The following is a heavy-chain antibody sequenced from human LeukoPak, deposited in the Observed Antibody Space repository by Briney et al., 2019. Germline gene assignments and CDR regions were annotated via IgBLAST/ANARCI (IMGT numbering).Heavy chain of an antibody. V-gene: IGHV3-7*04. D-gene: IGHD5-24*01. Sequence: GGSLRLSCAASGFTFSSYWMSWVRQAPGKGLEWVANIKQDGSKKSYVDSVKGRFTISRDNAKNSLYLQMNSPRAEDTAIYYCTRVGYIDEGIDYWGQGTLVTVSS. CDR2: IKQDGSKK. CDR3: TRVGYIDEGIDY. CDR1: GFTFSSYW. J-gene: IGHJ4*02.